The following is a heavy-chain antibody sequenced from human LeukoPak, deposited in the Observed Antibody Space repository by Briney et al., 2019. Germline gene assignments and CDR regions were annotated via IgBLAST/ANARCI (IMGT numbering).Heavy chain of an antibody. J-gene: IGHJ4*02. D-gene: IGHD6-25*01. CDR3: ARGYSTGWTYYFDY. V-gene: IGHV4-59*01. Sequence: PSETLSLTCTVCVRAITGYYWGWIRQPPGKGLEWIGHISYSGSTNYNPSLKSRVTISVDTSKNHFSLKLNSVTAADTAVYYCARGYSTGWTYYFDYWGQGALVTVSS. CDR2: ISYSGST. CDR1: VRAITGYY.